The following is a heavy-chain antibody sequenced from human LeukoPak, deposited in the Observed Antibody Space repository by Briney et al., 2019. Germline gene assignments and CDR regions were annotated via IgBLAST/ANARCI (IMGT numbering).Heavy chain of an antibody. J-gene: IGHJ4*02. CDR1: GFTFRTYG. V-gene: IGHV3-30*02. D-gene: IGHD5-18*01. CDR2: IWYDGSSQ. Sequence: GGSLRLSCAASGFTFRTYGMHWVRQAPGKGLEWVAFIWYDGSSQYYADSVKGRFTISRDNSKNTLYLQMNSLRAEDTAVYYCAKDGDTAMVFDYWGQGTLVTVSS. CDR3: AKDGDTAMVFDY.